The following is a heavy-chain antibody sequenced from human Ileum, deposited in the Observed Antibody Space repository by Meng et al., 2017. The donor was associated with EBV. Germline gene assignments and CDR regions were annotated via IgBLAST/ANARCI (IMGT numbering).Heavy chain of an antibody. J-gene: IGHJ4*02. CDR2: VYHRGDT. Sequence: QVSRPESGPGLVRPSGPPSFASPVLGDSISRDFWWSWVRPPPGKGLEVIGEVYHRGDTNYNPSLKSRVDISVDKSKNQFYLSLFSVTAADTAVYYCGRDQGRELINHWGQGTLVTVSS. CDR1: GDSISRDFW. CDR3: GRDQGRELINH. V-gene: IGHV4-4*02. D-gene: IGHD1-7*01.